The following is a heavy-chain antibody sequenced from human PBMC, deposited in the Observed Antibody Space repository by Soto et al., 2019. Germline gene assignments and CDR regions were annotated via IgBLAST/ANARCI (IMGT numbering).Heavy chain of an antibody. CDR1: GYSFNSYG. D-gene: IGHD6-13*01. J-gene: IGHJ4*02. V-gene: IGHV1-18*01. Sequence: RASVKVSCKASGYSFNSYGISWVRQAPGQGLEWMGWISVYNGNTNYAQKLQGRVTMTTDTSTSTAYMELRSLRSDDTAVYYCARVTAAGPGALDYWGQGTLVTVSS. CDR2: ISVYNGNT. CDR3: ARVTAAGPGALDY.